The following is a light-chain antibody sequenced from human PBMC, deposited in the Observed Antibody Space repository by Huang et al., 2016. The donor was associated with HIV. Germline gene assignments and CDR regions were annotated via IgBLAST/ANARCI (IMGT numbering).Light chain of an antibody. CDR1: QGIRND. J-gene: IGKJ3*01. Sequence: AIQMTQSPSSLSASVGDRVTITCRASQGIRNDLGWYQQKPGKAPKLLIYATSTLQSGVPSRFSGSGSGTDFTRTISSLQPEDFATYYCLQDYTYPLTFGPGTKVDIK. CDR2: ATS. V-gene: IGKV1-6*01. CDR3: LQDYTYPLT.